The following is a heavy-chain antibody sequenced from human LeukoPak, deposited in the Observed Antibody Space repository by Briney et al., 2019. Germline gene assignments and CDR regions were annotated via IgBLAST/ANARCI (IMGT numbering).Heavy chain of an antibody. CDR3: ARDYGGNSEFDY. V-gene: IGHV4-59*01. CDR2: IYYSGST. D-gene: IGHD4-23*01. CDR1: GXSISSYY. Sequence: PSETLSLTCTVSGXSISSYYWSWIRQPPGKGLEWIGYIYYSGSTNHNPSLKSRVTISVDTSKNQFSLKLRSVTAADTAVYYCARDYGGNSEFDYWGQGIQVTVSS. J-gene: IGHJ4*02.